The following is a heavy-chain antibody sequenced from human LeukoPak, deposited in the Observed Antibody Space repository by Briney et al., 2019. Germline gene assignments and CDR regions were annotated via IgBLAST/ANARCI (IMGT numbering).Heavy chain of an antibody. CDR2: ITDNGRKT. D-gene: IGHD3-10*01. CDR1: GFTFSDYF. Sequence: PGGSLRLSCAASGFTFSDYFMGWIRQAPGKGLEWVSYITDNGRKTYYADSVKGRFTISRDNAKYSLYLQMNSLRAEDTAVYYCARAPSRDYYGSGSYDYWGQGTLVTVSS. J-gene: IGHJ4*02. CDR3: ARAPSRDYYGSGSYDY. V-gene: IGHV3-11*04.